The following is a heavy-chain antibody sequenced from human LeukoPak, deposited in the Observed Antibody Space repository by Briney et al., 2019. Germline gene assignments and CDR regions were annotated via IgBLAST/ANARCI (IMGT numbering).Heavy chain of an antibody. CDR1: GYSISSGYY. J-gene: IGHJ4*02. V-gene: IGHV4-38-2*02. Sequence: SETLSLTCTVSGYSISSGYYWGWIRQPPGKGLEWIGSIYHSGSTYYNPSLKSRVTISVDTSKNQFSLKLSSVTAADTAVYYCARKREYGPCEYWGQGTLVTVSP. CDR3: ARKREYGPCEY. D-gene: IGHD4-17*01. CDR2: IYHSGST.